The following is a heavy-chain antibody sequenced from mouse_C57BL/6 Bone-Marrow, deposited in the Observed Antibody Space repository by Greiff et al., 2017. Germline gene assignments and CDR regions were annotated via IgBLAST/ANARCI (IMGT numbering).Heavy chain of an antibody. J-gene: IGHJ2*01. V-gene: IGHV1-76*01. D-gene: IGHD2-1*01. CDR1: GYTFTDYY. CDR2: IYPGSGNT. CDR3: ARYGNYVDY. Sequence: VQLQQSGAELVRPGASVKLSCKASGYTFTDYYINWVKQRPGQGLEWIARIYPGSGNTYYNGKFKGKATLTAEKSSSTAYMQLSSLTSEDSAVYFCARYGNYVDYWGQGTTLTVSS.